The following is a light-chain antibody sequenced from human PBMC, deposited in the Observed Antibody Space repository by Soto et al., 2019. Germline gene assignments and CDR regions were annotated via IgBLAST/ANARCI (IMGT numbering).Light chain of an antibody. CDR3: SLYTSCSTWV. CDR2: EVS. Sequence: QSALTQPPSVSGSPGQSVTISCTGTSSDVGSYNRVSWYQQPPGTAPKLMIYEVSNRPSGVPDRFSGSKSGNTASLSISGRQSEDEADYSCSLYTSCSTWVFGSGTK. J-gene: IGLJ1*01. CDR1: SSDVGSYNR. V-gene: IGLV2-18*01.